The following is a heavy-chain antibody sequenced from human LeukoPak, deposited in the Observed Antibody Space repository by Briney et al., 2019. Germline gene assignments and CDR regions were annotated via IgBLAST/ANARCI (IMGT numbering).Heavy chain of an antibody. J-gene: IGHJ6*02. Sequence: GGSLRLSCAASGFTFSGSAMHWVRQASGKGLEWVGRIRSKANSYATAYAASVKGRFTISRDDSKNTAYLQMNSLKTEDTAVYYCVPLGGLGYYQYGMDVWGRGTTVTVSS. CDR3: VPLGGLGYYQYGMDV. CDR1: GFTFSGSA. CDR2: IRSKANSYAT. D-gene: IGHD3/OR15-3a*01. V-gene: IGHV3-73*01.